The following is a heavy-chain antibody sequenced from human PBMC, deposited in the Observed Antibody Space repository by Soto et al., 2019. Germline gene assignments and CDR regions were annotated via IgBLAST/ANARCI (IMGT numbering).Heavy chain of an antibody. CDR2: ISYDGSNK. CDR3: AKADSSGLHFDY. J-gene: IGHJ4*02. D-gene: IGHD3-22*01. CDR1: GFTFSSYG. V-gene: IGHV3-30*18. Sequence: SLRLSCAASGFTFSSYGMHWVRQAPGKGLEWVAVISYDGSNKYYADSVKGRFTISRDNSKNTLYLQMNSLRAEDTAVYYCAKADSSGLHFDYWGQGTLVTVSS.